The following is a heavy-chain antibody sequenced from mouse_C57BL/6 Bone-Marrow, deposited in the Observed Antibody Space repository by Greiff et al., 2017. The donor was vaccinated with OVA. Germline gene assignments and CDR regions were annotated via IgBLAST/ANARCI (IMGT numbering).Heavy chain of an antibody. D-gene: IGHD6-1*01. J-gene: IGHJ2*01. V-gene: IGHV1-82*01. Sequence: QVQLQQSGPELVKPGASVKISCKASGYAFSSSWMNWVKQRPGKGLEWIGRIYPGDGDTNYNGKFKGKATLTADKSSSTAYMQLSSLTSEDSAVYFCARGGASDYWGQGTTLTVSS. CDR3: ARGGASDY. CDR2: IYPGDGDT. CDR1: GYAFSSSW.